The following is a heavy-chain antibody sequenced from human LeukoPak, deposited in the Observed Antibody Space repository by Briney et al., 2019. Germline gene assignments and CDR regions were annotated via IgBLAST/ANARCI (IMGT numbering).Heavy chain of an antibody. J-gene: IGHJ4*02. CDR2: IHPGDSDT. D-gene: IGHD2-15*01. Sequence: GESLKISCKAAGYTFTNYWIGWVRPTPGKGLGWMGIIHPGDSDTSYRTSFQGQVTISVDESTSTAYLHWTSLKASDTAIYYCARHAGYCTGGKCYSFYYFDYWGQGTLVTVSS. V-gene: IGHV5-51*01. CDR3: ARHAGYCTGGKCYSFYYFDY. CDR1: GYTFTNYW.